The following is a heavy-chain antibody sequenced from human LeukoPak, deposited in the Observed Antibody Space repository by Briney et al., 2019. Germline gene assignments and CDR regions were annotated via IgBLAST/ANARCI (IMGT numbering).Heavy chain of an antibody. CDR1: GYTFTGYY. J-gene: IGHJ4*02. CDR2: INPNSGGT. D-gene: IGHD3-3*01. V-gene: IGHV1-2*02. CDR3: AAQGILEWLGYFDY. Sequence: GASVKASCKASGYTFTGYYMHWVRQAPGQGLEWMGWINPNSGGTNYAQKFQGRVTMTRDTSISTAYMELSRLRSDDTAVYYCAAQGILEWLGYFDYWGQGTLVTVSS.